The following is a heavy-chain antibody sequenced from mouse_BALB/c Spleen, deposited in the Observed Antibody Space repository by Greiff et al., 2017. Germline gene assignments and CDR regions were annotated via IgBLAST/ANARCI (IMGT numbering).Heavy chain of an antibody. CDR2: IWAGGST. J-gene: IGHJ2*01. D-gene: IGHD2-12*01. CDR1: GFSLTSYG. Sequence: VKLMESGPGLVAPSQSLSITCTVSGFSLTSYGVHWVRQPPGKGLEWLGVIWAGGSTNYNSALMSRLSISKDNSKSQVFLKMNSLQTDDTAMYYCARDHNYDAYFDYWGQGTTLTVSS. V-gene: IGHV2-9*02. CDR3: ARDHNYDAYFDY.